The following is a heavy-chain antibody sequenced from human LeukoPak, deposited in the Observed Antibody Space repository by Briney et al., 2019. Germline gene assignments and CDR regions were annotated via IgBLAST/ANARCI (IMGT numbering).Heavy chain of an antibody. Sequence: SETLSLTCTASGGSISSYYWSWIRQPPGKGLEWIGYIYYSGSTNYNPSLKSRVTISVDTSENQFSLKLSSVTAADTAVYYCAIMSGYYKLGYFDYWGQGTLVTVSS. J-gene: IGHJ4*02. D-gene: IGHD3-22*01. V-gene: IGHV4-59*01. CDR2: IYYSGST. CDR1: GGSISSYY. CDR3: AIMSGYYKLGYFDY.